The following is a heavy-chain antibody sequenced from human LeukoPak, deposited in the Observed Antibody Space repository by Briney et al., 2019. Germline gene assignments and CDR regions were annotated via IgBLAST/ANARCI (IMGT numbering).Heavy chain of an antibody. CDR1: GFTFSSYA. D-gene: IGHD6-13*01. V-gene: IGHV3-23*01. CDR3: ANQLVLREEQLVLVSYYGMDV. CDR2: ISCSGGST. Sequence: PGGSVRLSCAASGFTFSSYAMSWVRQAPGKGLEWVSAISCSGGSTYYADSVKGRFTISRDNSKNTLYLQMNSLRAEDTAVYYCANQLVLREEQLVLVSYYGMDVWGQGTTVTVSS. J-gene: IGHJ6*02.